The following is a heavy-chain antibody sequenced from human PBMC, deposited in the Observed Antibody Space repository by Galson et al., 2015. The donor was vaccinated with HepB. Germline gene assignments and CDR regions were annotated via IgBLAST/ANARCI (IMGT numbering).Heavy chain of an antibody. CDR1: GGSISSSSYY. J-gene: IGHJ4*02. CDR3: ARQEYCSSSSSCYVGGARLYYFDF. V-gene: IGHV4-39*01. CDR2: IYYTGST. D-gene: IGHD2-2*01. Sequence: SETLSLTCTVSGGSISSSSYYWGWIRQPPGKGLEWIGSIYYTGSTYYNPSLKSRVTISVDTSKNQISLQLRSVTAADTAVYYCARQEYCSSSSSCYVGGARLYYFDFLGQGTLVTVSS.